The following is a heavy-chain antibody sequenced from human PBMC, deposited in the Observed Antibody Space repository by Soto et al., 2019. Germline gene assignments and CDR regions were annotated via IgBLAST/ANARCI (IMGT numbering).Heavy chain of an antibody. D-gene: IGHD2-15*01. Sequence: QVQLQESGPGLVKPSETLSLTCTVSGGSISSYYWSWIRQPPGKGLEWIGYIYYSGSTNYNPSLKSRVTISVDTSKNQFSLKLSSVTAADTAVYYCARVGCSGGSCYRFGYFDYWGQGTLVTVSS. CDR3: ARVGCSGGSCYRFGYFDY. J-gene: IGHJ4*02. CDR1: GGSISSYY. V-gene: IGHV4-59*01. CDR2: IYYSGST.